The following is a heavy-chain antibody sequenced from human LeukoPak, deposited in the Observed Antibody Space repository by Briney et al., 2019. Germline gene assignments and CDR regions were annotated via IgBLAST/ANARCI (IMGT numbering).Heavy chain of an antibody. V-gene: IGHV3-30-3*01. D-gene: IGHD3-10*01. CDR2: ISFDGNNE. J-gene: IGHJ4*02. CDR1: GFPFSNYA. CDR3: ARDRGMVRGEVLDY. Sequence: GPLRLPCAAPGFPFSNYAMHLVPQAPGQGVGGGAVISFDGNNEYYADSVKGRFTISRDNSKNTVYVQMNSLRAEDTAMYYCARDRGMVRGEVLDYWGQGTLVTVSS.